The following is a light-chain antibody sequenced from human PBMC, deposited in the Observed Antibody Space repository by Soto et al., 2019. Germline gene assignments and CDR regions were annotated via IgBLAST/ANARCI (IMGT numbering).Light chain of an antibody. J-gene: IGLJ2*01. V-gene: IGLV2-14*01. CDR2: DVS. Sequence: QSALTQPASVSGSPGQSITISCTGTSSDVGGYNYVSWYQQHPGKAPKLMIYDVSNRPSGVSNRFSGSKSGNTASLTISGLQAEDEPDYYCSSYTSSSTLEGVVFGGGTKVTVL. CDR1: SSDVGGYNY. CDR3: SSYTSSSTLEGVV.